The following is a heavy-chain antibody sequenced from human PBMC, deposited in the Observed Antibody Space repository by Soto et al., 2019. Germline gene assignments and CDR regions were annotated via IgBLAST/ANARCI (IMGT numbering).Heavy chain of an antibody. J-gene: IGHJ4*02. CDR3: ARDPSIWRDGYNYYFDY. V-gene: IGHV1-46*01. Sequence: XSLKVSCKASVYTFTSYYMHWVRQAPGQGLEWMGIINPSGGSTSYAQKFQGRVTMTRDTSTSTVYMELSSLRSEDTAVYYCARDPSIWRDGYNYYFDYWGQGTLVTASS. D-gene: IGHD5-12*01. CDR1: VYTFTSYY. CDR2: INPSGGST.